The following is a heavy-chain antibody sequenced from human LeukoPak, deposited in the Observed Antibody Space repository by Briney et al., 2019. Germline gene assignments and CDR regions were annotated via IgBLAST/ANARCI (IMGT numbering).Heavy chain of an antibody. J-gene: IGHJ4*02. D-gene: IGHD3-3*01. V-gene: IGHV1-8*03. CDR2: MNPNSGNT. CDR1: GYTFTGYD. CDR3: ARGYHYDFSSDY. Sequence: ASVKVSCKASGYTFTGYDINWVRQATGQGLEWMGWMNPNSGNTGYAQKFQGRVTITRNTSISTAYMELISLRSEDTAVYYCARGYHYDFSSDYWGQGTLVTVSS.